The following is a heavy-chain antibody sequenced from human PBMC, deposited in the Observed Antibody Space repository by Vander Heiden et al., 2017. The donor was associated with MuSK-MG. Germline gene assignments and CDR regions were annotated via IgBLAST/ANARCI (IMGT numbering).Heavy chain of an antibody. J-gene: IGHJ4*02. Sequence: EVQLVETGGGLIQPGGSLRLSCAASGFTASNTYMIWVRQAPGKGLEWVSVIYSGGSTYYADSVKGRFTISRDNSKNTLYLQMNSLRAEDTAVYYCARAAVADIYYFDYWGQGTLVTVSS. CDR3: ARAAVADIYYFDY. D-gene: IGHD6-19*01. CDR2: IYSGGST. V-gene: IGHV3-53*02. CDR1: GFTASNTY.